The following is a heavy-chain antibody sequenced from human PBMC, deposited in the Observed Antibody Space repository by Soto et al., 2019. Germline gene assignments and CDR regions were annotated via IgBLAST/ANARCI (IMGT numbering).Heavy chain of an antibody. CDR2: IYSGGTT. CDR1: GLTVSSNY. J-gene: IGHJ4*02. V-gene: IGHV3-66*01. CDR3: AREGSGSMSLGY. D-gene: IGHD3-10*01. Sequence: EVQRVDSGGGLVQPGGSLRLSCAVSGLTVSSNYMTWVRQAPGKGLEWVSIIYSGGTTYYADSVKGRFTISRDNSKNTLYLQMNSLRAEDTAVYYCAREGSGSMSLGYWGQGTLVTVSS.